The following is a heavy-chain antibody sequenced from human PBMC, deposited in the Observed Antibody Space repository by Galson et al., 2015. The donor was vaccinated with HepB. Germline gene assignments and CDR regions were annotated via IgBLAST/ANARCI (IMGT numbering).Heavy chain of an antibody. V-gene: IGHV3-15*01. J-gene: IGHJ4*02. CDR1: GFTFSNAW. D-gene: IGHD6-6*01. CDR3: TTVAARHFYYFDY. CDR2: IKSKTDGGTT. Sequence: SLRLSCAASGFTFSNAWMSWVRQAPGKGLEWVGRIKSKTDGGTTDYAAPVKGRFTISRDDSKNTLYLQMNSLKTEDTAVYYCTTVAARHFYYFDYWGQGTLVTVSS.